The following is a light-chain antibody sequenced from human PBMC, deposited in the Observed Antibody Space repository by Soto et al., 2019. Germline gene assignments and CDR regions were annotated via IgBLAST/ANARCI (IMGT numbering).Light chain of an antibody. Sequence: EIVLTQSPGTLSLSPGERATLSCRASQSVSSSYLAWYQQKPGQAPRLLIYGASSRATGIPDRFSGSGSGTDFTLTISRLEPEDFAVYYRQQYGSSPYTFGQGPK. CDR1: QSVSSSY. CDR2: GAS. CDR3: QQYGSSPYT. J-gene: IGKJ2*01. V-gene: IGKV3-20*01.